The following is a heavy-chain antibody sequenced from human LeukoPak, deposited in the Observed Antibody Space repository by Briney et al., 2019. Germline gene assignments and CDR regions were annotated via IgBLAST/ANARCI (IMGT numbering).Heavy chain of an antibody. D-gene: IGHD3-10*01. J-gene: IGHJ4*02. CDR2: IRYDGSNK. CDR1: GFTFSSYG. Sequence: GGSLRLTCATSGFTFSSYGMHWVRQAPGKGLEWVAFIRYDGSNKYYADSVKGRFTISRDNSKNTLFLQMNSLRAEDTAVYYCAKGAMVRGVLDYWGQGTLVTVSS. V-gene: IGHV3-30*02. CDR3: AKGAMVRGVLDY.